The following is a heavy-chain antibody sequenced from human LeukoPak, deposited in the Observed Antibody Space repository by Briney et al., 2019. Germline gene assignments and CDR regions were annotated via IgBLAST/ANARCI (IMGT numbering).Heavy chain of an antibody. Sequence: SETLSLTCTVSGYSISSGYYWGWIRQPPGKGLERIGSIYHSGSTYYNPSLKSRVTISVDTSKNQFSLKLSSVTAADTAVYYCARDRRGCSSTSCYHDYFDYWGQGTLVTVSS. D-gene: IGHD2-2*01. V-gene: IGHV4-38-2*02. CDR3: ARDRRGCSSTSCYHDYFDY. CDR1: GYSISSGYY. CDR2: IYHSGST. J-gene: IGHJ4*02.